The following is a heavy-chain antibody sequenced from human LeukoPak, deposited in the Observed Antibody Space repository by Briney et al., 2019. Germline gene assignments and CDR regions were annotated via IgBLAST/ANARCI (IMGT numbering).Heavy chain of an antibody. V-gene: IGHV3-23*01. CDR3: AKGTGYSYAYYYYYMDV. J-gene: IGHJ6*03. Sequence: GGSLRLSCAASGFTFSSYAMSWVRRAPGKGLGWVSAIIGSGGSTYYADSVKGRFTISRDNSKNTLYLQMNSLRAEDTAVYYCAKGTGYSYAYYYYYMDVWGKGTTVTVSS. D-gene: IGHD5-18*01. CDR2: IIGSGGST. CDR1: GFTFSSYA.